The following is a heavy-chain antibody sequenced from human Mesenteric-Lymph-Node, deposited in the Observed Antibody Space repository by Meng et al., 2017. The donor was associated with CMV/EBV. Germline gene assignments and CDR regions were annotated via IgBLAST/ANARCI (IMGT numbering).Heavy chain of an antibody. CDR2: IIPILGIA. CDR1: GGTFSSYA. CDR3: ATGRGDFINFDY. V-gene: IGHV1-69*10. J-gene: IGHJ4*02. D-gene: IGHD2-21*02. Sequence: GGSLRLSCKASGGTFSSYAISWVRQAPGQGLEWMGGIIPILGIANYAQKFQGRVTITADKSTSTAYMELSSLRSEDTAVYYCATGRGDFINFDYWGQGTLVTVSS.